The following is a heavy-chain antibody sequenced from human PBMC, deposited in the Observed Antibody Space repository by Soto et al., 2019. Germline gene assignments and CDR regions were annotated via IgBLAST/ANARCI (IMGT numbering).Heavy chain of an antibody. CDR3: ARESAGSGKNNWFDP. CDR2: IHDSGST. D-gene: IGHD3-10*01. CDR1: GASISTYY. Sequence: QVQLQESGPGLVKPSETLSLTCTVSGASISTYYWSWVRQPPGKGLEWIGYIHDSGSTYYNPSLKSRVPMSVDTSRNQLSLQLKSVSAADTAVYYCARESAGSGKNNWFDPWGQGTLVTVSS. J-gene: IGHJ5*02. V-gene: IGHV4-59*01.